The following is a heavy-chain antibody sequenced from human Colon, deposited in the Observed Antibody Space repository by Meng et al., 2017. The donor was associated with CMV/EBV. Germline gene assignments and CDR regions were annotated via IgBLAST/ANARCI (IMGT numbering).Heavy chain of an antibody. Sequence: VQLVESGGGLVQPGGSLRLSWEASGFIVSNIYMSWVRQAPGKGLEWVSAIHGSGSTYYAESVKGRFTISRDNSKNTLYLQMNSLRVDDTAIYYCARDPGHSASVTYDYWGQGILVTVSS. J-gene: IGHJ4*02. D-gene: IGHD5-18*01. CDR2: IHGSGST. V-gene: IGHV3-66*01. CDR3: ARDPGHSASVTYDY. CDR1: GFIVSNIY.